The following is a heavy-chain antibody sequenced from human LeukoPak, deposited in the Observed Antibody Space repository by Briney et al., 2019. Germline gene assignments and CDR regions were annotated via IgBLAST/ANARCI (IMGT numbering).Heavy chain of an antibody. CDR3: TRDSIYYYIDY. Sequence: AGGSLRLSCVGSGFTFRSHAMSWVRQAPEKGLEFVSGIYENGGTTYYADSVKGRFSISRDNSKNTLYLQMNSLKTEDTAVYYCTRDSIYYYIDYWGQGTLVTVSS. V-gene: IGHV3-23*01. CDR2: IYENGGTT. CDR1: GFTFRSHA. D-gene: IGHD2-21*01. J-gene: IGHJ4*02.